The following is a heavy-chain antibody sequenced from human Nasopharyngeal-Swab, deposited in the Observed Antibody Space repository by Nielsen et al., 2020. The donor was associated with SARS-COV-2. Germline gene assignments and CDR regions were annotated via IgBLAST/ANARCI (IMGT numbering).Heavy chain of an antibody. CDR3: AKRVGAAAGTLHFDY. V-gene: IGHV3-23*01. Sequence: GGSLRLSCAASGFTFSSYAMSWVRQAPGKGLEWVSAISGSGGSTYYADSVKGRFTISRGNSKNTLYLQMNSLRAEDTAVYYCAKRVGAAAGTLHFDYWGQGTLVTVSS. D-gene: IGHD6-13*01. J-gene: IGHJ4*02. CDR2: ISGSGGST. CDR1: GFTFSSYA.